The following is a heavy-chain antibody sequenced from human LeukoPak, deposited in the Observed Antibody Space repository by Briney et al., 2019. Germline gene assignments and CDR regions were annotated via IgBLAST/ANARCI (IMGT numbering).Heavy chain of an antibody. CDR3: ARNNGMDV. V-gene: IGHV3-7*03. CDR2: VNRDGSET. J-gene: IGHJ6*02. CDR1: GFTFSSYA. Sequence: GGSLRLSCAASGFTFSSYAMSWVRQAPGRGPEWVANVNRDGSETYYLDSVKGRFTISKDNAKNSLYLQMNSLRAGDTALYHCARNNGMDVWGQGTTVIVSS.